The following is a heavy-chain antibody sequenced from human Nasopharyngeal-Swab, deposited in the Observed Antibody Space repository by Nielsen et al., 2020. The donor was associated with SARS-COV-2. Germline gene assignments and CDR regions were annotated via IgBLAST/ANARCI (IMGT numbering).Heavy chain of an antibody. D-gene: IGHD3-3*01. CDR3: ARYGERITIFGVVIKEAFDI. Sequence: WIRQPPGKGLEWIGSIYYSGSPYYNPSLKSRVTISVDTSKNQFSLKLSSVTAADTAVYYCARYGERITIFGVVIKEAFDIWGQGTTVTVSS. J-gene: IGHJ3*02. V-gene: IGHV4-39*01. CDR2: IYYSGSP.